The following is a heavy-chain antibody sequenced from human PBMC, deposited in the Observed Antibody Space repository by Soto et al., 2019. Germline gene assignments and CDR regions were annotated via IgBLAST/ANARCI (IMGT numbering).Heavy chain of an antibody. Sequence: SETLSLTCTVSGGSVSSGSFYWSRIRLPPGKGLEWIGYFYDSGSTNYNPSLRSRVTMSVDTSKNQFSLKLSSVTAADTAVYYCAASAPPATNYYYAMDVWGQGTTVTVSS. V-gene: IGHV4-61*01. D-gene: IGHD5-12*01. CDR1: GGSVSSGSFY. J-gene: IGHJ6*02. CDR2: FYDSGST. CDR3: AASAPPATNYYYAMDV.